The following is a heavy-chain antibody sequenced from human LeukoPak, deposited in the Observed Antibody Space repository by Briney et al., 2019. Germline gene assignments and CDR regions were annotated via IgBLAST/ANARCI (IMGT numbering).Heavy chain of an antibody. D-gene: IGHD6-19*01. V-gene: IGHV4-34*01. CDR3: ARDRPGIAVAGDAFDI. CDR2: INHSGST. J-gene: IGHJ3*02. CDR1: GGSFSDYY. Sequence: SETLSLTCAVYGGSFSDYYWSWIRQPPGKGLEWIGEINHSGSTNYNPSLKSRVTISVDTSKNQFSLKLRSVTAADTAVYYCARDRPGIAVAGDAFDIWGQGTMVTVSS.